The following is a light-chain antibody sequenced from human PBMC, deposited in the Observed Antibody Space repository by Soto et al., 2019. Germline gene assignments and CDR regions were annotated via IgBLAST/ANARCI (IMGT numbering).Light chain of an antibody. CDR1: SSDVGGYNY. V-gene: IGLV2-8*01. CDR3: CSYAGSYHVV. Sequence: QSALTQPPSASGSPGQSVTISCTGTSSDVGGYNYVSWYQQHPGKAPKLMIYDVSKRPSGVPDRFSGSKSGNTASLTISGLQAEDEADYYCCSYAGSYHVVFGGGTKLTVL. J-gene: IGLJ2*01. CDR2: DVS.